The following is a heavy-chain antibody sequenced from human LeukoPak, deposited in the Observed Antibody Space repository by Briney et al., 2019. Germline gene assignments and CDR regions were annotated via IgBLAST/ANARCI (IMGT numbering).Heavy chain of an antibody. CDR2: TVGGGDGT. J-gene: IGHJ3*02. CDR1: GFTFSSTS. Sequence: GGSLRLSCAASGFTFSSTSMSWVRQAPGKGLEWVAVTVGGGDGTYYADSVKGRFTISRDNAKNSVYLQMNSLRAEDRAVYYCARDGGSSWYGAFDIWGQGTMVTVSS. V-gene: IGHV3-23*01. CDR3: ARDGGSSWYGAFDI. D-gene: IGHD6-13*01.